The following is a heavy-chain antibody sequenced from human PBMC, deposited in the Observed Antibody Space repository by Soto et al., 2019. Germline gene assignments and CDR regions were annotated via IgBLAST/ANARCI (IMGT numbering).Heavy chain of an antibody. J-gene: IGHJ6*02. D-gene: IGHD3-3*01. Sequence: SETLSLTCTVSGGSISSGGYYWSWIRQHPGKGLEWIGYIYYSGSTYYNPSLKSRVTISVDASKNQFSLKLSSVTAADTAVYYCARVPRYDFWSGPLDYYGMDVWGQGTTVTVSS. V-gene: IGHV4-31*03. CDR1: GGSISSGGYY. CDR3: ARVPRYDFWSGPLDYYGMDV. CDR2: IYYSGST.